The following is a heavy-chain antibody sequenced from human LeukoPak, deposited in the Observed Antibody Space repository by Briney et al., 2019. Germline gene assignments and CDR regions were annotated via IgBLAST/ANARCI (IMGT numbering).Heavy chain of an antibody. Sequence: PSETLSLTCTVSGGSINIYYWSWIRQPAGKGLEWIGRIYTSGSTNYNPSLKSRVTISVDTSKNQFSLKLSSVTAADTAVYYCAREDHGYYYYYYMDVWGKGTTVTISS. CDR2: IYTSGST. V-gene: IGHV4-4*07. J-gene: IGHJ6*03. D-gene: IGHD1-14*01. CDR3: AREDHGYYYYYYMDV. CDR1: GGSINIYY.